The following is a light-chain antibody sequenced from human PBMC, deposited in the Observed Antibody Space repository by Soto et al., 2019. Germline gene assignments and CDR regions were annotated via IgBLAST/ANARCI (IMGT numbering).Light chain of an antibody. CDR1: QGIGNY. Sequence: DIQMTQSPSTLSGSVGDRVTITCRASQGIGNYLAWYQHKPGKVPKLLIYGASTLQSRVPSRFSGGGSGTEFTLTISGLQIEDLATYYCQVYNNGPPGFGQGTRLEIK. V-gene: IGKV1-27*01. CDR2: GAS. J-gene: IGKJ5*01. CDR3: QVYNNGPPG.